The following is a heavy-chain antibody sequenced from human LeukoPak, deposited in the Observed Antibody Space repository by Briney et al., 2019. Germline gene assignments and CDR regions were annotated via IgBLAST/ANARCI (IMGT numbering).Heavy chain of an antibody. CDR2: FDPEDGET. D-gene: IGHD3-22*01. J-gene: IGHJ4*02. CDR1: GYTFTSYG. V-gene: IGHV1-24*01. Sequence: ASVKVSCKASGYTFTSYGISWVRQAPGKGLEWMGGFDPEDGETIYAQKFQGRVTMTEDTSTDTAYMELSSLRSEDTAVYYCATSRTPRDYYDSSGYRPYYFDYWGQGTLVTVSS. CDR3: ATSRTPRDYYDSSGYRPYYFDY.